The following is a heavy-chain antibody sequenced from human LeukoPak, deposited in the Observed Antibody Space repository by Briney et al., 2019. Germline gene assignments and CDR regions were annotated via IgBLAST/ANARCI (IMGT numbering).Heavy chain of an antibody. CDR1: GFTFSSYW. V-gene: IGHV3-7*01. Sequence: SGGSLRLSCAASGFTFSSYWMSWVRQAPGKGLEWVANIKQDGSEKYYVDSVKGRFTISRDNAKNSLYLQMNSLRAEDTAVYYCARDWLWFGESPPPSGPWGQGTLVTVSS. J-gene: IGHJ5*02. D-gene: IGHD3-10*01. CDR3: ARDWLWFGESPPPSGP. CDR2: IKQDGSEK.